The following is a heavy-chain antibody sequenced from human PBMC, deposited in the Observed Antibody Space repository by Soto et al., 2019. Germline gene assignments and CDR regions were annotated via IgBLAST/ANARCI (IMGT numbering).Heavy chain of an antibody. CDR1: GYSFTTYW. CDR3: ARDSRPSQTSVATIKWHYYGLDV. CDR2: IYPGDSGT. V-gene: IGHV5-51*01. D-gene: IGHD4-17*01. J-gene: IGHJ6*02. Sequence: GESLKISCEGSGYSFTTYWIAWVRQMPGKGLEWMGIIYPGDSGTRYSPSFQGQVTISADKSISTAYLQWSSLKASDTAVYYCARDSRPSQTSVATIKWHYYGLDVWGQGTTVTVS.